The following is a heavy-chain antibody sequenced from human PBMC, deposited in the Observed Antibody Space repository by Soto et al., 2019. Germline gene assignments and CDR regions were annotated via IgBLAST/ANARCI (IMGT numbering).Heavy chain of an antibody. CDR3: VSSGILSSSYYYYGMDV. D-gene: IGHD6-6*01. CDR2: ISYDGSNK. V-gene: IGHV3-30-3*01. Sequence: PGGSLRLSCAASGFTFSSYAMHWVRQAPGKGLEWVAVISYDGSNKYYADSVKGRFTISRDNSKNTLYLQMNSLRAEDTAVYYCVSSGILSSSYYYYGMDVWGQGTTVTVSS. J-gene: IGHJ6*02. CDR1: GFTFSSYA.